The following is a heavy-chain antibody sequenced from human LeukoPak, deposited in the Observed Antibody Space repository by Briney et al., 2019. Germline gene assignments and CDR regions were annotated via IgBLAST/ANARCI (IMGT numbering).Heavy chain of an antibody. J-gene: IGHJ3*02. D-gene: IGHD3-9*01. CDR2: INHSGST. CDR3: ARERGKGLTGYYLHAFDI. Sequence: SETLSLTCAVYGGSFSGYYWSWIRQPPGKGLEWIGEINHSGSTNYNPSLKSRVTISVDTSKNQFSLKLSSVTAADTAVSYCARERGKGLTGYYLHAFDIWGQGTMVTVSS. CDR1: GGSFSGYY. V-gene: IGHV4-34*01.